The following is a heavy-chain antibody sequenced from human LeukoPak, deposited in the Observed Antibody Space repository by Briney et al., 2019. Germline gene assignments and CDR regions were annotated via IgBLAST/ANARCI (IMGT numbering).Heavy chain of an antibody. V-gene: IGHV3-66*01. CDR2: IYSGGST. CDR1: GFTVSSNY. D-gene: IGHD3-22*01. J-gene: IGHJ3*01. Sequence: PGGSLRLSCAASGFTVSSNYMSWVRQAPGKGLEWVSVIYSGGSTYYADSVKGRFTISRDNSKNTLYLQMNSLRAEDTAVYYCARDNYDSSGYYEHALDLWGQGTMVTVSS. CDR3: ARDNYDSSGYYEHALDL.